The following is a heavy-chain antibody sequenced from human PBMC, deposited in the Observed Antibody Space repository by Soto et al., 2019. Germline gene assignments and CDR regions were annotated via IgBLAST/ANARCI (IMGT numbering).Heavy chain of an antibody. D-gene: IGHD4-17*01. CDR1: GYTFTGYY. Sequence: ASVKVSCKASGYTFTGYYMHWVRQAPGQGPEWMGWINPNSGGTNYAQKFQGWVTMTRDTSISTAYMELSRLRSDDTAVYYCARGIVTDYGDSSDAFDIWGQGTMVTVSS. J-gene: IGHJ3*02. CDR3: ARGIVTDYGDSSDAFDI. V-gene: IGHV1-2*04. CDR2: INPNSGGT.